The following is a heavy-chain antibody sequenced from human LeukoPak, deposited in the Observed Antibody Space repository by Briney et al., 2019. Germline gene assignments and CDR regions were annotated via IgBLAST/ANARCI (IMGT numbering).Heavy chain of an antibody. Sequence: SETLSLTCTVSGGSISSYYWSWIRQPAGKGLEWIGRIYTSGSTNNNPSLKSRVTMSLDTSKNQFSLKLSSVTAADTAVYYCARGGSSSGYYFYMDVWGNGTTVTVSS. V-gene: IGHV4-4*07. CDR3: ARGGSSSGYYFYMDV. CDR2: IYTSGST. J-gene: IGHJ6*03. D-gene: IGHD6-6*01. CDR1: GGSISSYY.